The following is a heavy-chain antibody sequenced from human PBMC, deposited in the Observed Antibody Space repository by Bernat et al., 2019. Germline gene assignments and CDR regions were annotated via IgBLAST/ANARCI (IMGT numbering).Heavy chain of an antibody. D-gene: IGHD2-15*01. J-gene: IGHJ4*02. CDR1: GFTFSSYA. Sequence: QVQLVESGGGVVQPGRSLRLSCAASGFTFSSYAMHWVRQAPGKGLEWVAVISYDGSNKYYADSVKGRFTISRDNSKNTLYLQMNSLRADDTAVYYCARDSPRGVVDKKFDYWGQGTLVTVSS. V-gene: IGHV3-30-3*01. CDR2: ISYDGSNK. CDR3: ARDSPRGVVDKKFDY.